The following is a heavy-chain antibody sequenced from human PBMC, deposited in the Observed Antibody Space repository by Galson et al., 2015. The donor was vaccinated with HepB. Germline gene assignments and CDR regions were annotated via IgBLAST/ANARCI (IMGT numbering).Heavy chain of an antibody. CDR3: ARDRDVYGSGSYFHY. CDR1: GFTFSNYA. J-gene: IGHJ4*02. V-gene: IGHV3-23*01. Sequence: SLRLSCAASGFTFSNYAMSWVRQAPGKGLEWVSGISGSGGSTYYADSVKGRFTISRDHSNNMLHLQMGSLRSEDTAVYYCARDRDVYGSGSYFHYWGQGTLVTVSS. CDR2: ISGSGGST. D-gene: IGHD3-10*01.